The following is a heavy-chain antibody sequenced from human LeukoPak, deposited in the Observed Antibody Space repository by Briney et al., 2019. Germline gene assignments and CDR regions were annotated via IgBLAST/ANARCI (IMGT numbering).Heavy chain of an antibody. V-gene: IGHV3-7*01. CDR3: ARGSSGSYCTLFWFDP. D-gene: IGHD3-10*01. CDR1: GFTFSSYW. CDR2: IKQDGSEK. Sequence: GGSLRLSCAASGFTFSSYWMSWVRQAPGKGLEWVANIKQDGSEKYYVDSVKGRFTISRDNAKNSLYLQMNSLRAEDTAVYYCARGSSGSYCTLFWFDPWGQGTLVTVSS. J-gene: IGHJ5*02.